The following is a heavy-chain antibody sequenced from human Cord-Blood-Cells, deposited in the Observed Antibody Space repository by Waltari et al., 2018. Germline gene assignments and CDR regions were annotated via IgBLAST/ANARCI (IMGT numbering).Heavy chain of an antibody. D-gene: IGHD2-15*01. J-gene: IGHJ4*02. V-gene: IGHV1-18*01. CDR2: ISDCNGNT. CDR3: ARVPRPFYCSGGSCYFDY. CDR1: GYTFTSYG. Sequence: QVQLVQSGAEVKKPGASVKVSCKASGYTFTSYGISWVRQAPGQGLEWMGWISDCNGNTNYAQKRQVRITMTTDTATSTAYMELRSLRSDDTAVYYCARVPRPFYCSGGSCYFDYWGQGTLVTVSS.